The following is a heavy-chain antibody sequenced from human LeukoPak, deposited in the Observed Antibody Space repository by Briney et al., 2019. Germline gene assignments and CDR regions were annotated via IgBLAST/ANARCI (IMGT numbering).Heavy chain of an antibody. CDR1: GFIFSSYA. J-gene: IGHJ6*03. Sequence: GGSLRLSCAASGFIFSSYAMSWVRQAPGKGLEWVSAISGTVGSTYYADSVKGRFTISRDNAKNSLYLQMNSLRAEDTAVYYCARDPYSGSYGDYYYYFMDVWGKGTTVTISS. CDR3: ARDPYSGSYGDYYYYFMDV. D-gene: IGHD1-26*01. CDR2: ISGTVGST. V-gene: IGHV3-23*01.